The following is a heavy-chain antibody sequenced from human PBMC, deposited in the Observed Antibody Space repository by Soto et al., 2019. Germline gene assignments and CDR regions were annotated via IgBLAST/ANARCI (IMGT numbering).Heavy chain of an antibody. J-gene: IGHJ6*02. CDR2: IIPIFGTA. V-gene: IGHV1-69*01. CDR3: ARGGDIVVVVAGTGYYCMDV. D-gene: IGHD2-15*01. Sequence: QVQLVQSGAEVKKPGSSVKVSCKASGGTFSSYAISWVRQAPGQGLEWMGGIIPIFGTANYAQKFQGRVTITADESTSTAYMELGSLRSEDTAVYYCARGGDIVVVVAGTGYYCMDVWGQGTTVTVSS. CDR1: GGTFSSYA.